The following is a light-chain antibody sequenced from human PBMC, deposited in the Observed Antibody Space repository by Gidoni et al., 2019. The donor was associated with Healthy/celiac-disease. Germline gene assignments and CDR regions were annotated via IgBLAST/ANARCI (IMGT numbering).Light chain of an antibody. J-gene: IGKJ5*01. CDR3: QQRSNWLIT. Sequence: EIVLTQSPATLSLTPGERATLSCSASQSVSSYLAWYQQKPDQAPRLLIYDASNRATGIPARFSGSGSGTDFTLTISSLDPEDFAVYYCQQRSNWLITFGQGTRLEIK. CDR1: QSVSSY. V-gene: IGKV3-11*01. CDR2: DAS.